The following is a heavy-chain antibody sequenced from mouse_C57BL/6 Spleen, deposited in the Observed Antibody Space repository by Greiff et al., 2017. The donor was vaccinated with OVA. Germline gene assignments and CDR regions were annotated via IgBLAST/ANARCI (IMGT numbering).Heavy chain of an antibody. Sequence: EVKLVESGGGLVQPGGSLSLSCAASGFTFTDYYMSWVRQPPGKALEWLGFIRNKANGYTTEYSASVKGRFTISRDNSQSILYLQMNALRAEDSATYYCARYPRWLLDAMDYWGQGTSVTVSS. CDR3: ARYPRWLLDAMDY. V-gene: IGHV7-3*01. CDR1: GFTFTDYY. CDR2: IRNKANGYTT. D-gene: IGHD2-3*01. J-gene: IGHJ4*01.